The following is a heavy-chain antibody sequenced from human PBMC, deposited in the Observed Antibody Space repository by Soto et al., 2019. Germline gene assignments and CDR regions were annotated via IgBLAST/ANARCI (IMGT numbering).Heavy chain of an antibody. CDR3: ARDALKYSDYLYFDY. D-gene: IGHD5-12*01. CDR1: GGSISSGGYY. CDR2: IYYSGST. V-gene: IGHV4-31*03. J-gene: IGHJ4*02. Sequence: QVQLQESGPGLVKPSQTLSLTCTVSGGSISSGGYYWSWIRQHPGKGLEWIGYIYYSGSTYYNPSLKGRVTISVDTSKNQFSLKLSSVTAADTAVYYCARDALKYSDYLYFDYWGQGTLVTVSS.